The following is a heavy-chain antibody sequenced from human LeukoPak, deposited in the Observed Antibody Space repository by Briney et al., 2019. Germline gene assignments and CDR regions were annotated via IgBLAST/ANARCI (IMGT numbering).Heavy chain of an antibody. CDR3: ARDYYDNSGYYYGGINWFDP. V-gene: IGHV3-23*01. D-gene: IGHD3-22*01. CDR1: GFTFSSYG. Sequence: GGTLRLSCAASGFTFSSYGMSWVRQAPGKGLEWVSAISGSGGSTYYADSVKGRFTISRDNSKNTLYLQMNSLRAEDTAVYYCARDYYDNSGYYYGGINWFDPWGQGTLVTVSS. CDR2: ISGSGGST. J-gene: IGHJ5*02.